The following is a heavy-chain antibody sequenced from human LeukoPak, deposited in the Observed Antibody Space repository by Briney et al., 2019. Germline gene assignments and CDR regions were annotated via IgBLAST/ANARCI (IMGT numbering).Heavy chain of an antibody. CDR1: GFTFSSYA. CDR3: ARLVRATGDIDY. J-gene: IGHJ4*02. V-gene: IGHV3-23*01. Sequence: GGSLRLSCAASGFTFSSYAMSWVRQAPGKGLEWVSAISGSGGSTYYADSVKGRFTISRDNSKNTLYLQMNSLRAEDTAVYYCARLVRATGDIDYWGQGTLVTVSS. CDR2: ISGSGGST. D-gene: IGHD1-26*01.